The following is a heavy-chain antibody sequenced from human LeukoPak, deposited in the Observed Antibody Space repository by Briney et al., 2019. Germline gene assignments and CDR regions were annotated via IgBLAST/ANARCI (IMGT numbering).Heavy chain of an antibody. V-gene: IGHV3-72*01. CDR3: VRVFAQAAFDI. D-gene: IGHD2-21*01. Sequence: GGSLRLSCAASGFTFSSYAMHWVRQAPGKGLEWVGRSRDKANSYSTEYAASVRGRFTISRDDSKNSLYLQMNSLKTEDTAVYYCVRVFAQAAFDIWGQGAMVTVSS. CDR2: SRDKANSYST. J-gene: IGHJ3*02. CDR1: GFTFSSYA.